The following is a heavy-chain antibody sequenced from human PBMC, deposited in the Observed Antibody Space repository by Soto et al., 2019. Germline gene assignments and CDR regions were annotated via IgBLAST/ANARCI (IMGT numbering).Heavy chain of an antibody. CDR3: ARGYSGYDSAKNY. CDR1: GFSLSDDW. CDR2: ISSNSSAT. V-gene: IGHV3-48*01. D-gene: IGHD5-12*01. J-gene: IGHJ4*02. Sequence: GGSLRLSCAASGFSLSDDWMHWVRQVPGKGLLWVSPISSNSSATSYADSVKGRFTISRDNAKNSLYLQMNSLRAEDTAVYYCARGYSGYDSAKNYWGQGTLVTVSS.